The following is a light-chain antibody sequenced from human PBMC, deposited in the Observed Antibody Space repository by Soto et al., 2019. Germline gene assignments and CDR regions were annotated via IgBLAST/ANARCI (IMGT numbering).Light chain of an antibody. Sequence: EIVLTQSPGTLSLSPGERATLSCRASQSVSSNYLAWYQHKPDQAPRLLMYGASSRATGIPDRFSGSGSGTDFTLTITRLEPEDFAVYYCHQYGSSPWTFGQGTKVEVK. V-gene: IGKV3-20*01. CDR2: GAS. J-gene: IGKJ1*01. CDR1: QSVSSNY. CDR3: HQYGSSPWT.